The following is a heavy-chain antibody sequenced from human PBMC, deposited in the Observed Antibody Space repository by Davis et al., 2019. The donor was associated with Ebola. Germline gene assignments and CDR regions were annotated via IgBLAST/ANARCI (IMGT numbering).Heavy chain of an antibody. CDR1: GFTFSSYA. CDR2: ISYDGSNK. D-gene: IGHD7-27*01. J-gene: IGHJ3*02. Sequence: PGGSLRLSCAASGFTFSSYAMHWVRQAPGQGLEWVAVISYDGSNKYYADSVKGRFTISRDNSKNTLYLQMNSLRAEDTAVYYCARDSPRIWGSGDAFDIWGQGTMVTVSS. V-gene: IGHV3-30-3*01. CDR3: ARDSPRIWGSGDAFDI.